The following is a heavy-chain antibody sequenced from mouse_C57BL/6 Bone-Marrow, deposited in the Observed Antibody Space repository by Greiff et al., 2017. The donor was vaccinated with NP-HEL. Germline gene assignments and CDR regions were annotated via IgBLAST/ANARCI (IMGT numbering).Heavy chain of an antibody. J-gene: IGHJ3*01. Sequence: DVKLVESGGDLVKPGGSLKLSCAASGFTFSSYGMSWVRQTPDKRLEWVATISSGGSYTYYPDSVQGRFTISRDNAKNTLYLQMSSLKSEDTAMYYCASPYDYDVAWFAYWGQGTLVTVSA. CDR2: ISSGGSYT. D-gene: IGHD2-4*01. V-gene: IGHV5-6*02. CDR1: GFTFSSYG. CDR3: ASPYDYDVAWFAY.